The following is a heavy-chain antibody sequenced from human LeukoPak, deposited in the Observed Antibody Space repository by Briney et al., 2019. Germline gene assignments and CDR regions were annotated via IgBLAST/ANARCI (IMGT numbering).Heavy chain of an antibody. V-gene: IGHV3-66*01. CDR1: GFTGSSNY. D-gene: IGHD3-22*01. CDR3: ARELTTFYYDISGYYGHAFDI. CDR2: IYSGGGT. Sequence: GSLRLSCAASGFTGSSNYMSWVRQAPGKGLEWVSVIYSGGGTYYADSVKGRFTISRDNSKNTLFLQMNSLRAEDTAVYYCARELTTFYYDISGYYGHAFDIWGQGTMVTVSS. J-gene: IGHJ3*02.